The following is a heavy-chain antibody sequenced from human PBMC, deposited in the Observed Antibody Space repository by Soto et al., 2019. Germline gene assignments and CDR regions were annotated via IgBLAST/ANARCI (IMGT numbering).Heavy chain of an antibody. D-gene: IGHD1-20*01. CDR2: ISATGTYT. J-gene: IGHJ5*02. CDR1: GFTFSTCS. V-gene: IGHV3-21*01. Sequence: EVQLVESGGGLVEPGGSLRLSCATSGFTFSTCSMNWVRQAPGKGLEWVSSISATGTYTFYADSLKGRFTISRDNARNSVFLQINSLRVDDTALYYCTTGYNSRQDLNHWGQGALVTVSS. CDR3: TTGYNSRQDLNH.